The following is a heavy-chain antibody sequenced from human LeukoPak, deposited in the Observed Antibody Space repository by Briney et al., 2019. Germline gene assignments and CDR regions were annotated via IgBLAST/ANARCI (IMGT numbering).Heavy chain of an antibody. CDR2: ISAYNGNT. CDR3: AGAQSWNYAFDT. J-gene: IGHJ5*02. Sequence: ASVTVSCKPSGYTFTSYGFTWVRQVPGQGGEWMGWISAYNGNTNYAQKLQGRVTLTTDTSTSTAYMERRSLRSDATAVYYGAGAQSWNYAFDTWGQGTLVTVSS. V-gene: IGHV1-18*01. D-gene: IGHD1-7*01. CDR1: GYTFTSYG.